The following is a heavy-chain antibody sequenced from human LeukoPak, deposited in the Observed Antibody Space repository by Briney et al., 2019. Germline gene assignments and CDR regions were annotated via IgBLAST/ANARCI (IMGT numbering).Heavy chain of an antibody. V-gene: IGHV3-23*01. CDR1: GFTFTNFA. Sequence: PGGSLRLSCAASGFTFTNFAMNWVRQAPGKGLEWVSSISESGDDTAYADSVKGRFTISRDNSKNTLYLQMNSLRAEDTAVYYCARDFGYFDYWGQGTLVTVSS. CDR2: ISESGDDT. D-gene: IGHD3-10*01. J-gene: IGHJ4*02. CDR3: ARDFGYFDY.